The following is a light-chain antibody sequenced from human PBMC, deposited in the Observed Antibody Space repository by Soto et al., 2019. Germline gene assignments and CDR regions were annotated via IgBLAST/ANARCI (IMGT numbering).Light chain of an antibody. V-gene: IGKV3-20*01. Sequence: EIVLTQSPGPLSWSPGERATLSCRASQSVSSGYLAWYQQKPGRVPRLLIYGASNRAPGIPDRFTGSGSGTDCTLAIARVEPEDFAVYYCQLCGIAPFTLGPGTKVDIK. CDR1: QSVSSGY. CDR2: GAS. J-gene: IGKJ3*01. CDR3: QLCGIAPFT.